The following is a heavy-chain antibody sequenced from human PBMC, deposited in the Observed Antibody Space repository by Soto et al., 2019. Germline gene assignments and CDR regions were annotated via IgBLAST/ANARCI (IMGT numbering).Heavy chain of an antibody. CDR2: FSGSGGNT. CDR1: GFVFSEYV. V-gene: IGHV3-23*01. D-gene: IGHD6-25*01. J-gene: IGHJ4*02. Sequence: EVQLLESGGGLAQSGGSLRLSCAASGFVFSEYVMNWVRQTPGKGLEWVAGFSGSGGNTYYADSVKGRFIISRDISKHTVYLQMNSLRSEDTAVYYCAKDETGIAAPGTLVTPYFEYWGQGTLVTVSS. CDR3: AKDETGIAAPGTLVTPYFEY.